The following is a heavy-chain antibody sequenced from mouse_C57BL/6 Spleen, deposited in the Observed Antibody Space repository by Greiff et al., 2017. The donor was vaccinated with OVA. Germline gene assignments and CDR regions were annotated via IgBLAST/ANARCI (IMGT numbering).Heavy chain of an antibody. CDR2: ISSGGSYT. V-gene: IGHV5-6*02. Sequence: EVKLVESGGDLVKPGGSLKLSCAASGFTFSSYGMSWVRQTPDKRLEWVATISSGGSYTYYPDSVKGRFTISRDNAKNTLYLQMSSLKSEDTAMYYCARGGDVHFDYWGQGTTLTVSS. J-gene: IGHJ2*01. CDR3: ARGGDVHFDY. CDR1: GFTFSSYG. D-gene: IGHD3-3*01.